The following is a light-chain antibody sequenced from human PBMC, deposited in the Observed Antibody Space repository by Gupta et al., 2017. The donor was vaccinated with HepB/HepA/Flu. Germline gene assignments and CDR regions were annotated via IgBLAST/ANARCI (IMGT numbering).Light chain of an antibody. CDR3: QQYGNSPRT. CDR1: QNVLNNY. CDR2: VAS. V-gene: IGKV3-20*01. J-gene: IGKJ1*01. Sequence: EVVLTQSPGTLSLSPEERATLSCRASQNVLNNYLAWYQQKPGQAPKLLLYVASSRATGIPDRFSGSGSGTDFTLTISRLNPEDSAVYYCQQYGNSPRTFGQGTKVEIK.